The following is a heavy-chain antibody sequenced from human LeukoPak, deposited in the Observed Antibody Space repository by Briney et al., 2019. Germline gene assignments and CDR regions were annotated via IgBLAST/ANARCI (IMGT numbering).Heavy chain of an antibody. D-gene: IGHD6-25*01. CDR1: GGSISSSSYY. J-gene: IGHJ4*02. V-gene: IGHV4-39*01. Sequence: PSETLSLTCTVSGGSISSSSYYWGWIRQPPGKGLEWIGSIYYSGSTYYNPSLKSRVTISVDTSKNQFSLKLSSVTAADTAVYYCARHKERPSYYFDYWGQGTLVTVSS. CDR3: ARHKERPSYYFDY. CDR2: IYYSGST.